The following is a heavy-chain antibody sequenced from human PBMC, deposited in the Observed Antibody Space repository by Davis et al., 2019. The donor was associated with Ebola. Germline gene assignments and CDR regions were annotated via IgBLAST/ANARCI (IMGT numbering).Heavy chain of an antibody. J-gene: IGHJ4*02. CDR2: IKQDGREE. CDR1: GFTFSGYW. V-gene: IGHV3-7*01. Sequence: GGSLRLSCAASGFTFSGYWMSWVRQAPGKGLEWVANIKQDGREEQYVDSVKGRFTISRDNTKNSLYLQMNSLRAEDTAVYYCARDSPYYDFWSGYYTYWGQGTLVTVSS. D-gene: IGHD3-3*01. CDR3: ARDSPYYDFWSGYYTY.